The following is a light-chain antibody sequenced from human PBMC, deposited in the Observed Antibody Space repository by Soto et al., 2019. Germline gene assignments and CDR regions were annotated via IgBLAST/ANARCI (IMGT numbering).Light chain of an antibody. V-gene: IGLV2-14*01. Sequence: QSVLTQPASVSGSPGQSITISCTGTSSDVGDYNFVSWYQQHPGKAPKFMIYNVTDRPSGISNRFSGSKSGNTASLTISGLQAEDEADYYCSSYTSNSPPVIFGGGTKLTVL. CDR1: SSDVGDYNF. CDR3: SSYTSNSPPVI. CDR2: NVT. J-gene: IGLJ2*01.